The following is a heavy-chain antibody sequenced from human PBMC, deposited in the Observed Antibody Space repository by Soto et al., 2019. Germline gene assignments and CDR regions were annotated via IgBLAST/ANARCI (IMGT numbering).Heavy chain of an antibody. CDR3: ARESEDLTSNFDY. CDR2: ISSTTNYI. CDR1: GFTFTRYS. Sequence: LGGSLRLSCAASGFTFTRYSMNWVRQAPGKGLEWVSSISSTTNYIYYADSMKGRFTVSRDNAKNSVYLEMNSLSAEDTAVYYCARESEDLTSNFDYWGQGTLVTVSS. V-gene: IGHV3-21*01. J-gene: IGHJ4*02.